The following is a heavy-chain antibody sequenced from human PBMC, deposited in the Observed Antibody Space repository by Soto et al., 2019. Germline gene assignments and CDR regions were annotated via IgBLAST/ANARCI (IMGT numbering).Heavy chain of an antibody. CDR3: ARESEDLTSNFDY. CDR2: ISSTTNYI. CDR1: GFTFTRYS. Sequence: LGGSLRLSCAASGFTFTRYSMNWVRQAPGKGLEWVSSISSTTNYIYYADSMKGRFTVSRDNAKNSVYLEMNSLSAEDTAVYYCARESEDLTSNFDYWGQGTLVTVSS. V-gene: IGHV3-21*01. J-gene: IGHJ4*02.